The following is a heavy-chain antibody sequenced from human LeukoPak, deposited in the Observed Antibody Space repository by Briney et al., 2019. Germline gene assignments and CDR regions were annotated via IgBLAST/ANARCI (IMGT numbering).Heavy chain of an antibody. J-gene: IGHJ4*02. CDR1: GFTFSSYW. Sequence: GGSLRLSCAASGFTFSSYWMSWVRQAPGKGLEWVANIKQDGSEKYYVDSVKGRFTISRDNAKNSLYLQMNSLRAEDTAVHYCAREAVADHFDYWGQGTLVTVSS. V-gene: IGHV3-7*03. D-gene: IGHD6-19*01. CDR3: AREAVADHFDY. CDR2: IKQDGSEK.